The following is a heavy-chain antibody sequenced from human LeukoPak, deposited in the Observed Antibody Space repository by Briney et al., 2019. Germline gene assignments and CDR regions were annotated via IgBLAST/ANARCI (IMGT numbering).Heavy chain of an antibody. V-gene: IGHV4-59*08. CDR1: GGSIRNYY. D-gene: IGHD3-16*01. Sequence: SETLSLTCTVSGGSIRNYYWSWIRQPPGKGLEWIGFILDSGNSDYNPSHKSRVTISMDTSKNQVSLRLTSVTATDTAVYYCARHPAIYYDSLGEFDYWGQGTLVTVSS. CDR3: ARHPAIYYDSLGEFDY. CDR2: ILDSGNS. J-gene: IGHJ4*02.